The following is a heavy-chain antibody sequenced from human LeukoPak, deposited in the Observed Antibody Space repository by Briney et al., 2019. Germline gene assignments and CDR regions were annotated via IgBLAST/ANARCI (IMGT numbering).Heavy chain of an antibody. Sequence: GGSLKLSCAASGFTFNNYAMSWVRQAPGKRLEWVSGISATSTTINYADPVKGRFTISRDNSKNTLYLQMNNLRAEDTAVYYCAKRLGDPRAFDYSGQGTLVTVSS. V-gene: IGHV3-23*01. J-gene: IGHJ4*02. CDR1: GFTFNNYA. CDR2: ISATSTTI. D-gene: IGHD2-21*02. CDR3: AKRLGDPRAFDY.